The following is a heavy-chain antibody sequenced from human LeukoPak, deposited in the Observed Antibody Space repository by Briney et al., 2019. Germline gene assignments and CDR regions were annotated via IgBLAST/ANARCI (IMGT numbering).Heavy chain of an antibody. Sequence: GASVKVSCTASGYTFTSYGISWVRQAPGQGLEWMGWISAFNGNTNSSQKHQGRVTMTTDTSTSTAYMELRSLRSDDTAVYYCAREAMVRVNYYYYMDVWGKGTTVTVSS. D-gene: IGHD3-10*01. J-gene: IGHJ6*03. CDR1: GYTFTSYG. CDR2: ISAFNGNT. V-gene: IGHV1-18*01. CDR3: AREAMVRVNYYYYMDV.